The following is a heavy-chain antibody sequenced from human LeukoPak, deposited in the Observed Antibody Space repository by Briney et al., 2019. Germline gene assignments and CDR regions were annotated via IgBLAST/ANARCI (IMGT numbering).Heavy chain of an antibody. D-gene: IGHD3-22*01. CDR2: ISSNGGST. V-gene: IGHV3-64*01. J-gene: IGHJ4*02. CDR3: ARGKYYYDSSGYEGPSGY. Sequence: GGSLRLSCAASGLTFSSYAMHWVRQAPGKGLEYVSAISSNGGSTYYANSVKGRFTISRDNSKNTLYLQMGSLRAEDMAVYYCARGKYYYDSSGYEGPSGYWGQGTLVTVSS. CDR1: GLTFSSYA.